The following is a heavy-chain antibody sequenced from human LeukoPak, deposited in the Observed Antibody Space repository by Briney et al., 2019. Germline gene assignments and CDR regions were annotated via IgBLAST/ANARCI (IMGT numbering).Heavy chain of an antibody. J-gene: IGHJ1*01. Sequence: ASVKVSCKASGGTFSSYAISWVRQAPGQGLEWMGRIIPIFGIAHYAQKFQGRVTITADKSTSTAYMELSSLRSEDTAVYYCATYYYDSSGYFRNWGQGTLVTVSS. CDR1: GGTFSSYA. D-gene: IGHD3-22*01. CDR2: IIPIFGIA. V-gene: IGHV1-69*04. CDR3: ATYYYDSSGYFRN.